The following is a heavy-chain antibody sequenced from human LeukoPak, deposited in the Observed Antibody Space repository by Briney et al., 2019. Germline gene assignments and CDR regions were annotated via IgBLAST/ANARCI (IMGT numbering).Heavy chain of an antibody. V-gene: IGHV4-38-2*02. J-gene: IGHJ4*02. CDR3: ARRYREFDY. D-gene: IGHD5-12*01. Sequence: SETLSLTCTVSGYSISSGYYWGWIRQPPGKGLEWIGSIYHSGRTYYNPSLKSRVTISVDTSKNQFSLKLSSVTAADTAVYYCARRYREFDYWGQGTLVTVSS. CDR1: GYSISSGYY. CDR2: IYHSGRT.